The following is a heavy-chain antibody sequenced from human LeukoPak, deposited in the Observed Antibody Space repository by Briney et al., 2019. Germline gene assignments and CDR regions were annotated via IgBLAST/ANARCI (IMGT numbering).Heavy chain of an antibody. J-gene: IGHJ4*02. D-gene: IGHD4-23*01. CDR1: GYTFTGYY. CDR2: INPNSGGT. Sequence: GASVKVSCKASGYTFTGYYMHWVRRAPGQGLEWMGWINPNSGGTNYAQKFQGRVTITRNTSISTAYMELSSLRSEDTAVYYCARSHPNTGGDFDYWGQGTLVTVSS. V-gene: IGHV1-2*02. CDR3: ARSHPNTGGDFDY.